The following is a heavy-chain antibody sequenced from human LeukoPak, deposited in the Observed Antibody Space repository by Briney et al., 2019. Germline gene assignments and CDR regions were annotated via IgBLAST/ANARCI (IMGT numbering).Heavy chain of an antibody. CDR1: GYTFTSYE. J-gene: IGHJ5*02. Sequence: ASVKVSCKASGYTFTSYEINWVRQATGQGLEWMGWMNANSGNTGYIQKFQGRVTMTRNTSISTAYMELSSLRSEDTAVYYCARGNADSSSSAWFDPWGQGTLVTVSS. V-gene: IGHV1-8*01. D-gene: IGHD6-6*01. CDR2: MNANSGNT. CDR3: ARGNADSSSSAWFDP.